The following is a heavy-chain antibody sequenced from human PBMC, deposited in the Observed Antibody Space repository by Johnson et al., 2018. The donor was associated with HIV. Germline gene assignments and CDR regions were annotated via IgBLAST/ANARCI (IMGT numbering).Heavy chain of an antibody. CDR2: ISGNGVST. D-gene: IGHD1-26*01. J-gene: IGHJ3*02. CDR1: GFSFSSYA. CDR3: AREGVWVKAFDI. V-gene: IGHV3-64*07. Sequence: VQLVESGGGVVQPGGSLRLSCAASGFSFSSYAMHWVRQAPGKGLEYVSGISGNGVSTYYADSLKGRFAISRDNSRNTLDLRMDSLRAEDTAVDYCAREGVWVKAFDIWGQGTMVTVSS.